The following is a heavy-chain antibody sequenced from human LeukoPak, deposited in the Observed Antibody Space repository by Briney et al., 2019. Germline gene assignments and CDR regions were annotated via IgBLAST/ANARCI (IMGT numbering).Heavy chain of an antibody. V-gene: IGHV3-48*03. CDR2: ISSSGSTI. D-gene: IGHD4-17*01. J-gene: IGHJ4*02. CDR1: GFTSSSYK. Sequence: GGSLRPSCAAPGFTSSSYKMNWVGQAPGKGLEWFSYISSSGSTIYYADSVKGRFTISRDNAKNSLYLQMNSLRAEDTAVYYCARTSTVTTGFDYWGQGTLVTVSS. CDR3: ARTSTVTTGFDY.